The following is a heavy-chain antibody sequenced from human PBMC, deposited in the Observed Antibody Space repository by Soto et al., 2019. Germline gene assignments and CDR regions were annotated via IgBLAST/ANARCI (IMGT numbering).Heavy chain of an antibody. D-gene: IGHD1-26*01. CDR3: ARVDHGDSGSFPYYYYGMDV. J-gene: IGHJ6*02. CDR2: IIPIFGTA. Sequence: ASVKVSCKASGGTFSSYAISWVRQAPGQGLEWMGGIIPIFGTANYAQKFQGRVTITADESTSTAYMELSSLRSEDTAVYYCARVDHGDSGSFPYYYYGMDVWGQGTTVTVSS. CDR1: GGTFSSYA. V-gene: IGHV1-69*13.